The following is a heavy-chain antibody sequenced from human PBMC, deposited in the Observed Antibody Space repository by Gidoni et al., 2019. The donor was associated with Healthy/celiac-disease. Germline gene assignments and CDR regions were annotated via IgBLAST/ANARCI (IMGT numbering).Heavy chain of an antibody. D-gene: IGHD6-13*01. Sequence: EVQLVESGGGLIQPGGSMRLTCAASGFTVSTNYMSGVRQAPGKGLEWVSVIYSGGSTYYAASVKGRFTISRDNSKNTLYLQMNSLRAEDTAVYYCARDGIAAAGSYYYYGMDVWGQGTTVTVSS. CDR1: GFTVSTNY. J-gene: IGHJ6*02. CDR3: ARDGIAAAGSYYYYGMDV. V-gene: IGHV3-53*01. CDR2: IYSGGST.